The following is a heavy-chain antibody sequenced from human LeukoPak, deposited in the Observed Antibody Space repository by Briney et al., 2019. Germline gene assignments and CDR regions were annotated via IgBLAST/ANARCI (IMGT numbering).Heavy chain of an antibody. V-gene: IGHV3-23*01. Sequence: GGSLRLSCVASVLTFSLYAMAWVRQAPGKGLEWVAAISGRGGSTHYADSVKGRFTISRDNSNNMLFLEMNTLRAEDTATYYCVKRWLRPCDYFDNWGQGTLVSVSS. CDR3: VKRWLRPCDYFDN. J-gene: IGHJ4*02. CDR1: VLTFSLYA. CDR2: ISGRGGST. D-gene: IGHD5-12*01.